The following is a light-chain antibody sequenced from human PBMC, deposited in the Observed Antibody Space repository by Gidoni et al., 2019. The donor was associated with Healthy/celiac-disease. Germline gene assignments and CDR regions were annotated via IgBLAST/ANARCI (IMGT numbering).Light chain of an antibody. V-gene: IGKV3-11*01. CDR3: QQRSNWLLT. J-gene: IGKJ4*01. Sequence: EIVLTQSPATLSLSPGERATLSCRASQSVSSYLAWYQQKPGQAPRLLLYDASNRATGSPARFSGSGSGTDFTLTISSLEPEYFAVYYCQQRSNWLLTFGEGTKVEIK. CDR2: DAS. CDR1: QSVSSY.